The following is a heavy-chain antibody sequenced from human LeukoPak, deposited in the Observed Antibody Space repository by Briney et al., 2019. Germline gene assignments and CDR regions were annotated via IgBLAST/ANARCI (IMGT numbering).Heavy chain of an antibody. V-gene: IGHV3-23*01. CDR1: GFTFSDYY. J-gene: IGHJ1*01. CDR2: ISGSGGST. Sequence: GGSLRLSCAASGFTFSDYYMSWVRQAPGKGLEWVSAISGSGGSTYYADSVKGRFTISRDNSKNTLYLQMNSLRAEDTAVYYCAPSSSWYTSMAEYFQHWGQGTLVTVSS. D-gene: IGHD6-13*01. CDR3: APSSSWYTSMAEYFQH.